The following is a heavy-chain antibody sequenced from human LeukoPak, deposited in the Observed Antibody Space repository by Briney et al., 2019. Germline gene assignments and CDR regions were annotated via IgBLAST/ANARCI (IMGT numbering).Heavy chain of an antibody. J-gene: IGHJ6*03. V-gene: IGHV4-34*01. Sequence: SETLSLTCAVYGGSFSGYYWSWIRQPPGKGLEWIGEINHSGSTNYNPSLKSRVTISVDTSKNQFSLKLSPVTAADTAVYYCARGPMDVWGKGTTVTVSS. CDR1: GGSFSGYY. CDR2: INHSGST. CDR3: ARGPMDV.